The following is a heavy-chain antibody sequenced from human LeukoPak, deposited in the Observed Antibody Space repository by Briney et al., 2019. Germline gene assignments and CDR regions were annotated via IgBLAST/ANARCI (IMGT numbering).Heavy chain of an antibody. CDR2: IYYSGGA. CDR3: ARLWDSSSSLDY. V-gene: IGHV4-59*08. J-gene: IGHJ4*02. D-gene: IGHD6-6*01. Sequence: SETLSLTCTVSGGSISSYYWTWIRQPPGKGLGLEWIGYIYYSGGANYNPSLKSRVTISIDTSKNQVSLKLSSGTAADTAVYYCARLWDSSSSLDYWGQGTLVTVSS. CDR1: GGSISSYY.